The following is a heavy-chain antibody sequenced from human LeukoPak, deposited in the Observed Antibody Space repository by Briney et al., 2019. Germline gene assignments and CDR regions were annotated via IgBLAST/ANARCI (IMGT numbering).Heavy chain of an antibody. CDR1: GGTFSSYA. D-gene: IGHD3-10*01. CDR3: GGYGSGAGYDY. J-gene: IGHJ4*02. V-gene: IGHV1-69*05. CDR2: IIPIFGTA. Sequence: ASVKVSCKASGGTFSSYAISWVRQAPGQGLEWMGGIIPIFGTANYAQKFQGRVTITKDESTSTAYMELSSLRSEDTAVYYCGGYGSGAGYDYWGQGTLVTVSS.